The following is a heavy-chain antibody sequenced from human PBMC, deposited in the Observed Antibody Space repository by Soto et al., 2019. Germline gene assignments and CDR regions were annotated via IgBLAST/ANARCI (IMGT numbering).Heavy chain of an antibody. CDR2: IYWDDDK. D-gene: IGHD6-19*01. CDR1: GFSLSTSGVG. Sequence: QITLKESGPTLVKPTQTLTLTCTFSGFSLSTSGVGVGWIRQPPGKALEWLALIYWDDDKRYSPSLKSRLTITKDTSKNQVVLTMTNMDPVDTATYYCAHSLGHIAVAENWFDPRGQGTLVTVSS. CDR3: AHSLGHIAVAENWFDP. V-gene: IGHV2-5*02. J-gene: IGHJ5*02.